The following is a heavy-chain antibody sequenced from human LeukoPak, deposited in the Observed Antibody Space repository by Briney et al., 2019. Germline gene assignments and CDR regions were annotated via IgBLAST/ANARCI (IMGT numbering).Heavy chain of an antibody. CDR1: GGSFSGYY. J-gene: IGHJ5*01. CDR3: ARKEGGQLVNTRRWFDP. Sequence: SSETLSLTCAVYGGSFSGYYWSWIRQPPGKGLEWIGEINHSGSTNYNPSLKSRVTISVDTSKNQFSLKLRPVTAADTAVYYCARKEGGQLVNTRRWFDPWGKEPWSPSRQ. D-gene: IGHD6-13*01. CDR2: INHSGST. V-gene: IGHV4-34*01.